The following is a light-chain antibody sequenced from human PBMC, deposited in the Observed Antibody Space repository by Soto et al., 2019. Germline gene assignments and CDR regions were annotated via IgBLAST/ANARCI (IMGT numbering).Light chain of an antibody. CDR1: QSISSNY. CDR2: GAS. J-gene: IGKJ3*01. CDR3: QHYGGSPLFT. V-gene: IGKV3-20*01. Sequence: EIVLTQSPGTLSLSPGERATLSCRSSQSISSNYLAWYQQKPGQAPRLLFYGASSRATGIPDRFSGSGSGTDFTLTISRLEPEDFAVYYCQHYGGSPLFTFGPGTKVDIK.